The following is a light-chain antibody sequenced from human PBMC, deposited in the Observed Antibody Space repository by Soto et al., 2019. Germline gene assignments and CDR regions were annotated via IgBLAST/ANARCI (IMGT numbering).Light chain of an antibody. Sequence: QSALTQPASVSGSPGQSITNSCTGSSSDVGVSNLVSWYQQQPNKAPKLLISDVNHRPSGVSNRFSGSKSGNTASLTISGLQAEDEADYYCSSSTTTNTVLFGGGTQLTVL. CDR1: SSDVGVSNL. CDR3: SSSTTTNTVL. V-gene: IGLV2-14*01. J-gene: IGLJ2*01. CDR2: DVN.